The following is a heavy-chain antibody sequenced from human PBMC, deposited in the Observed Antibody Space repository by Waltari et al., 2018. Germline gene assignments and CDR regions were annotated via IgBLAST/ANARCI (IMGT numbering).Heavy chain of an antibody. CDR1: GGSFSGYY. V-gene: IGHV4-34*01. CDR3: ARHGPFYYGSDY. Sequence: QVQLQQWGAGLLKPSETLSLTCAVYGGSFSGYYWSWIRQPPGKGLEWIGEINHSGSTNYNPSLKSRVTISVDTSKNQFSLKLSSVTAADTAVYYCARHGPFYYGSDYWGQGTLVTVSS. CDR2: INHSGST. J-gene: IGHJ4*02. D-gene: IGHD3-10*01.